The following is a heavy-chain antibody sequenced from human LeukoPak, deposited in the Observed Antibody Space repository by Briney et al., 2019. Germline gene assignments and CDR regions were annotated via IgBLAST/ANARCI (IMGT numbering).Heavy chain of an antibody. J-gene: IGHJ4*02. CDR3: AKQITMVREFDY. CDR2: ISGSGGST. CDR1: GFTFSSYA. V-gene: IGHV3-23*01. D-gene: IGHD3-10*01. Sequence: PGGSLRLSCAASGFTFSSYAMSWVRQAPGKGLEWVSAISGSGGSTYYADSVKGRFIISRDNSKNTLYLQMNSLRAEDTAVYYCAKQITMVREFDYWGQGTLVTVSS.